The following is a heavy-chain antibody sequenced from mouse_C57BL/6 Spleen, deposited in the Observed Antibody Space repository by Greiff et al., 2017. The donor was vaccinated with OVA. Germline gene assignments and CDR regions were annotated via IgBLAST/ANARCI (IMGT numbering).Heavy chain of an antibody. CDR3: ASEEGTWFAY. V-gene: IGHV1-80*01. Sequence: QVQLQQSGAELVKPGASVKLSCKASGYAFSSYWMKWVKQRPGQGLEWIGQIYPGGGDTNYNGKFKGKATLTADKSSSTAYMQLSSLPSEDSAVYGCASEEGTWFAYWGQGTLVTVSA. CDR1: GYAFSSYW. J-gene: IGHJ3*01. CDR2: IYPGGGDT.